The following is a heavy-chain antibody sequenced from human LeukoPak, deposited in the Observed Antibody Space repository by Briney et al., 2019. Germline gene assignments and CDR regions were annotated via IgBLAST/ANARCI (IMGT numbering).Heavy chain of an antibody. Sequence: VASVRVSCKASVGTFSSYAISWVRQSPGQGLEWMGGIIPILGIANYAQKFQGRVTITADKSTSTAYMELSSLRSEDTAVYYCARVYYYDSSGYSYYYYGMDVWGQGTTVTVSS. V-gene: IGHV1-69*10. D-gene: IGHD3-22*01. CDR3: ARVYYYDSSGYSYYYYGMDV. J-gene: IGHJ6*02. CDR1: VGTFSSYA. CDR2: IIPILGIA.